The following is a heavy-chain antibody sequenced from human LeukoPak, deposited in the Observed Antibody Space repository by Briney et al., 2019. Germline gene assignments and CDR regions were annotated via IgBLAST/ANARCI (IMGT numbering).Heavy chain of an antibody. V-gene: IGHV1-8*01. D-gene: IGHD3-16*02. Sequence: ASVKVSCTASGYIFNNYDINWVRQAPGQGLEWMGWMNPNSGKRVYAQKFQGRVTMTTNSSINTAYMELTSLTSDDTAVYYCAKGLRSDYWGQGTLVTVSS. CDR1: GYIFNNYD. CDR2: MNPNSGKR. CDR3: AKGLRSDY. J-gene: IGHJ4*02.